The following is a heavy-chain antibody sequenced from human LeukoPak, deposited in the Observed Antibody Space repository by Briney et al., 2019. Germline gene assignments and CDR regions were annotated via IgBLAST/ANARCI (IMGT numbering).Heavy chain of an antibody. V-gene: IGHV4-34*01. CDR2: INHSGST. D-gene: IGHD2-15*01. CDR1: GGSFSGYY. CDR3: ARGRAKDIVVVVAARKGLYNWFAP. Sequence: SETLSLTCGVYGGSFSGYYWSWIRQPPGKGLEWIGEINHSGSTIYNPSLKSRVTICVDTSEHQFSLKLRSVTAAHRAVYYCARGRAKDIVVVVAARKGLYNWFAPWGQGTLVTVS. J-gene: IGHJ5*02.